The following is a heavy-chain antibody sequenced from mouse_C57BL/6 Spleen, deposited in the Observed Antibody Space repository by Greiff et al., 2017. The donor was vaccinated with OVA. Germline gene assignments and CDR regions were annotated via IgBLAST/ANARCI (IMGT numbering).Heavy chain of an antibody. Sequence: QVQLKESGPGLVAPSQCLSITCTVSGFSLTSYAISWVRQPPGKGLEWLGVIWTGGGTTYNSALKSRLSISKDNSKSQVFLKMNSLQPDDTARDDCAGNSYSDGYYPWFAYWGQGTLVTVSA. CDR2: IWTGGGT. D-gene: IGHD2-3*01. CDR3: AGNSYSDGYYPWFAY. V-gene: IGHV2-9-1*01. J-gene: IGHJ3*01. CDR1: GFSLTSYA.